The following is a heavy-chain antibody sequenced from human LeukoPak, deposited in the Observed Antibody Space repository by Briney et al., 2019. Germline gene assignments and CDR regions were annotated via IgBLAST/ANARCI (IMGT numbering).Heavy chain of an antibody. CDR1: GGSISSYY. V-gene: IGHV4-59*01. J-gene: IGHJ4*02. Sequence: PSETLSLTCTVSGGSISSYYWNWIRQPPGKGLEWIGYIYYSGSTNYNPSLKSRVTISVDTSKNQFSLKLSSVTAADTAVYYCAGSNCSGGRCSFDYWGQGTLVTGSS. D-gene: IGHD2-15*01. CDR2: IYYSGST. CDR3: AGSNCSGGRCSFDY.